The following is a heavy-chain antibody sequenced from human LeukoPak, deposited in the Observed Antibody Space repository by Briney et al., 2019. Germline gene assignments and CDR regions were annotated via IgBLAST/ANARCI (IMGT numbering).Heavy chain of an antibody. CDR1: GGTFSSYA. V-gene: IGHV1-69*13. J-gene: IGHJ4*02. D-gene: IGHD6-19*01. CDR3: ARSKGIAVADFDS. Sequence: ASVKVSCKASGGTFSSYAISWVRQAPGQGLEWMGGIIPIFGTANYAQKFQGRVTITADESTSTAYMELSSLRSEDTAVYYGARSKGIAVADFDSRGQGTLVTVSS. CDR2: IIPIFGTA.